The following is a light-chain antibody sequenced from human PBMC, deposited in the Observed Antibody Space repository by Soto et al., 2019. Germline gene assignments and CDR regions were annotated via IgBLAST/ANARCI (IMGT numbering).Light chain of an antibody. CDR3: QQYNSYWP. CDR1: QSISSR. CDR2: DAS. Sequence: DIQMTQSPSTLSASVGDRVTITCRASQSISSRLAWYQQKPGKAPKLLIYDASSLESGVPSRFSGSGSGTEFTLTISSLQPDDFATYYCQQYNSYWPFGQGTKVDI. V-gene: IGKV1-5*01. J-gene: IGKJ1*01.